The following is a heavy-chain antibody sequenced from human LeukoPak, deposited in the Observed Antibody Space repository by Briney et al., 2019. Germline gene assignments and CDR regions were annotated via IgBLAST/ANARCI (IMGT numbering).Heavy chain of an antibody. Sequence: SETLSLTCTVSGYSISSGYYWGWIRQPPGKGLEWIGSIYYSGSTYYNPSLKSRVTISVDTSKNQFSLKLSSVTAADTAVYYCARRAYYYDSSGPEVGIYFDYWGQGTLVTVSS. CDR3: ARRAYYYDSSGPEVGIYFDY. J-gene: IGHJ4*02. CDR2: IYYSGST. D-gene: IGHD3-22*01. V-gene: IGHV4-38-2*02. CDR1: GYSISSGYY.